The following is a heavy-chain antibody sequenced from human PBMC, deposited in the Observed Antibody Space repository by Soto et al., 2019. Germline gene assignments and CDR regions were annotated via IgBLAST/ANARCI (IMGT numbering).Heavy chain of an antibody. CDR2: IYWDGDK. J-gene: IGHJ4*02. V-gene: IGHV2-5*02. Sequence: QITLKESGLTLVKPTQPLTLTFTISGFSFRTSGVGGGWFRQPQGKALDWLALIYWDGDKRYSPSLKTRLTITKDTSKNQVVLTMTNMDPVDTATYYCVRLLWFGELTWGQGTLVTVSS. CDR3: VRLLWFGELT. CDR1: GFSFRTSGVG. D-gene: IGHD3-10*01.